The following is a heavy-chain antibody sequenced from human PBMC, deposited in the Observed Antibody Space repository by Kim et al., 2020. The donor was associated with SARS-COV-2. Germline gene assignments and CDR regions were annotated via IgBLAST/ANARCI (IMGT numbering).Heavy chain of an antibody. Sequence: SETLSLTCTVSGGSISSGGYYWSWIRQHPGKGLEWIGYIYYSGSTYSNPSLKCRVTISVDTSKNQFSLKLGSVTAADTAVYYCARARITMIVVVKYFDYWGQGTLVSVSS. V-gene: IGHV4-31*03. D-gene: IGHD3-22*01. CDR1: GGSISSGGYY. CDR2: IYYSGST. CDR3: ARARITMIVVVKYFDY. J-gene: IGHJ4*02.